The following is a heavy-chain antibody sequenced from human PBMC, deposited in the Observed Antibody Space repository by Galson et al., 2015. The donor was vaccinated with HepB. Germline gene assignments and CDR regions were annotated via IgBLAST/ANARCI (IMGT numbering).Heavy chain of an antibody. CDR2: ISGSGGST. V-gene: IGHV3-23*01. CDR3: ANLRIAAAGTAKYRYFDL. J-gene: IGHJ2*01. D-gene: IGHD6-13*01. CDR1: GFTFSSYA. Sequence: SLRLSCAASGFTFSSYAMSWVRQAPGKGLEWVSAISGSGGSTYYADSVKGRFTISRDNSKNTLYLQMNSLRAEDTAVYYCANLRIAAAGTAKYRYFDLWGRGTLVTVSS.